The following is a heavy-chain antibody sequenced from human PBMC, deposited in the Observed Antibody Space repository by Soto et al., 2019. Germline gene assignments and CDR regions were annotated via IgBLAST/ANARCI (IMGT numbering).Heavy chain of an antibody. CDR2: IIPILGIA. V-gene: IGHV1-69*02. Sequence: SVKVSCKASGGTFSSYTSSWVRQAPGQGLEWMGRIIPILGIANYAQKFQGRVTITADKSTSTAYMELSSLRSEDTAVYYCARGVVAAPAEYMDVWGKGTTVTVSS. J-gene: IGHJ6*03. D-gene: IGHD6-13*01. CDR1: GGTFSSYT. CDR3: ARGVVAAPAEYMDV.